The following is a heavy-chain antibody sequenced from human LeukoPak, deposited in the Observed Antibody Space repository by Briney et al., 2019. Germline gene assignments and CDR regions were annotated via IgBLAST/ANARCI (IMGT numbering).Heavy chain of an antibody. CDR1: GYTFTGYY. D-gene: IGHD3-9*01. CDR3: ARVLRRDIVTSRDLDAFDV. CDR2: INPNSGGT. Sequence: ASVTVSCKASGYTFTGYYMHWVRPAPGQGREWMGWINPNSGGTNYAQKLQGWVTMTRDTSISTAYMELSRLRSDDTAGYYCARVLRRDIVTSRDLDAFDVWGQGTTVTVSS. V-gene: IGHV1-2*04. J-gene: IGHJ3*01.